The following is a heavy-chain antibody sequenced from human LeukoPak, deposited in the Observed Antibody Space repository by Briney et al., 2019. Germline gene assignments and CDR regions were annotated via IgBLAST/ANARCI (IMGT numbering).Heavy chain of an antibody. CDR2: ISWNSGSI. Sequence: GGSLRLSCAASGFTFDDYAMHWFRQAPGKGLEWVSGISWNSGSIGYADSVKGRFTISRDNATNSLYLQMNSLRAEDTAFYYCAKDHQGSGWENYYYYGMDVWGQGTTVTVSS. V-gene: IGHV3-9*01. J-gene: IGHJ6*02. CDR1: GFTFDDYA. CDR3: AKDHQGSGWENYYYYGMDV. D-gene: IGHD6-19*01.